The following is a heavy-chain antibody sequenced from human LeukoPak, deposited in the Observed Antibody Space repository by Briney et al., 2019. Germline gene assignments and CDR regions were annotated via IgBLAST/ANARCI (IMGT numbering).Heavy chain of an antibody. V-gene: IGHV1-18*01. CDR1: GYTFTNYG. J-gene: IGHJ4*02. Sequence: ASVKVSCKASGYTFTNYGISWVRQAPGQGLEWMGWISAYNGNTNYAQKLQGRVTMTTDTSTSTAYMELSSLRSEDTAVYYCARGDGYNYNFDYWGQGTLVTVSS. CDR3: ARGDGYNYNFDY. D-gene: IGHD5-24*01. CDR2: ISAYNGNT.